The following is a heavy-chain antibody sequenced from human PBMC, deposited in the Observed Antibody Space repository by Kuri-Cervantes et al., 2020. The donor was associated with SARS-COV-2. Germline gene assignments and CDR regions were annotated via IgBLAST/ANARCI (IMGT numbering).Heavy chain of an antibody. CDR3: ARDFNGFDY. V-gene: IGHV4-30-4*08. D-gene: IGHD2-8*01. J-gene: IGHJ4*02. CDR1: GDPMSSGNYY. CDR2: IYYSGST. Sequence: SETLSLTCTVSGDPMSSGNYYWSWIRQPPGKGLEWIGYIYYSGSTYYNPSLKSRVTISVDTSKNQFSLKLSSVTAADTAVYYCARDFNGFDYWGQGTLVTVSS.